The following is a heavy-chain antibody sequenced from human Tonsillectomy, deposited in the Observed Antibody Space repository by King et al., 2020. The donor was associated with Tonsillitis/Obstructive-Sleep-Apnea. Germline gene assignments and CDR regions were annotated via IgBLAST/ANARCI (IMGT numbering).Heavy chain of an antibody. V-gene: IGHV3-48*03. CDR2: ISSSGSTI. D-gene: IGHD5-18*01. J-gene: IGHJ4*02. Sequence: DVQLVESGGGLVQPGGSLRLSCAASGFTFSSYEMNWVRQAPGKGLEWVSYISSSGSTIYYADSVKGRFTISRDNAKNSLYLQMNSLRAEDTAVYYCARVGPDTAIDYWGQGTLVTVSS. CDR1: GFTFSSYE. CDR3: ARVGPDTAIDY.